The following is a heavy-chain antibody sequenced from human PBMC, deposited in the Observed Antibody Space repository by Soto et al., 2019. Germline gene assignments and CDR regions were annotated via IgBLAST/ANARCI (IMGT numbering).Heavy chain of an antibody. J-gene: IGHJ4*02. D-gene: IGHD6-19*01. CDR2: IYYSGST. V-gene: IGHV4-59*08. CDR3: ARRYSSGFDY. Sequence: QVQLQESGPGLVKPSETLSLTCTVSGGSINSYYWSWIRQPPGKGLEWIGYIYYSGSTKYNPTLKSRDTISVDTSKNQFSLNLSSVTAADTAVYYCARRYSSGFDYLGQGTLVTVSS. CDR1: GGSINSYY.